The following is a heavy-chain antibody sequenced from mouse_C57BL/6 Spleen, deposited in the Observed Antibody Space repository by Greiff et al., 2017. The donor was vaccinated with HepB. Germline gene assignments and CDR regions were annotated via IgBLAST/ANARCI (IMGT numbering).Heavy chain of an antibody. CDR3: ARRGTPGGYYAMDY. Sequence: QVQLQQPGAELVRPGSSVKLSCKASGYTFTSYWMHWVKQRPIQGLEWIGNIDPSDSETHYNQKFKDKATLTVDKSSSTAYMQLSSLTSEDSAVYYCARRGTPGGYYAMDYWGQGTSVTVSS. V-gene: IGHV1-52*01. CDR2: IDPSDSET. D-gene: IGHD3-3*01. J-gene: IGHJ4*01. CDR1: GYTFTSYW.